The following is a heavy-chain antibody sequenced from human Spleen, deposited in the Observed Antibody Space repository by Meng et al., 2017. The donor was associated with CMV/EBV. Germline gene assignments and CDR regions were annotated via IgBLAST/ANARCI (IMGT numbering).Heavy chain of an antibody. Sequence: GESLKISCAASGFTFSDHYMDFVRQAPGKGLEWVGRIKNEANSYITQYAASVKGRFSISRDDSKNSLYLQMNSLKTEDTPVYYCTRVVFFGEQPECFDSWGQGTLVTVSS. CDR2: IKNEANSYIT. V-gene: IGHV3-72*01. D-gene: IGHD1/OR15-1a*01. CDR3: TRVVFFGEQPECFDS. CDR1: GFTFSDHY. J-gene: IGHJ4*02.